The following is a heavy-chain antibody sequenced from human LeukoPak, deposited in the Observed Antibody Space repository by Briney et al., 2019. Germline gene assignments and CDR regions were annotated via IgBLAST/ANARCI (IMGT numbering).Heavy chain of an antibody. CDR2: IYHSGST. Sequence: SETLSLTCAVSGGSISSGGYSWSWIRQPPGKGLEWIGYIYHSGSTYYNPSLKSRVTISVDRSKHQFSLKLSSVTVADTAVYYCARGEIRKNWFDPWGQGTLVTVSS. V-gene: IGHV4-30-2*01. CDR3: ARGEIRKNWFDP. D-gene: IGHD1-26*01. J-gene: IGHJ5*02. CDR1: GGSISSGGYS.